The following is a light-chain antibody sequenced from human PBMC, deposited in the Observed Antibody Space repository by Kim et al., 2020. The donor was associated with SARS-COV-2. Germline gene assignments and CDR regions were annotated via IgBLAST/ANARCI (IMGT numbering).Light chain of an antibody. CDR2: DVT. V-gene: IGLV2-14*03. CDR1: SSDVGGYDF. J-gene: IGLJ2*01. CDR3: NSYTTSNTCV. Sequence: QSALTQPASVSGSPGQSITISCTGTSSDVGGYDFVSWYQHHPGKAPKLIIFDVTKRPSGVSDRFSGSKSGNTASLTISGLQAEDEADYYCNSYTTSNTCVFGGGTQLTVL.